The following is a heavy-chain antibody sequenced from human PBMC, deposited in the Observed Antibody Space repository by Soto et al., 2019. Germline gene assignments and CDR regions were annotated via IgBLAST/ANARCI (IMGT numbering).Heavy chain of an antibody. CDR3: APLQWIQLWSPPGTRRKYNWFGP. CDR2: IHPRDPDT. Sequence: VQSLRISCKCAGYSFTSYWIGWVRQMPGKGLAWMGFIHPRDPDTRYSPSLQGQVTIPADKYISTAYQRWSSLRASDTAMYSCAPLQWIQLWSPPGTRRKYNWFGPWGEGALVTVSS. J-gene: IGHJ5*02. V-gene: IGHV5-51*01. D-gene: IGHD5-18*01. CDR1: GYSFTSYW.